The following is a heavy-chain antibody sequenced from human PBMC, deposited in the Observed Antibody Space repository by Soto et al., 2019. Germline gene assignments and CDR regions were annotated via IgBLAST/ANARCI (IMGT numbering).Heavy chain of an antibody. J-gene: IGHJ2*01. CDR1: GGSISSGGYY. D-gene: IGHD5-12*01. V-gene: IGHV4-31*03. CDR3: ARDEVSQDGYNYAFWYFDL. Sequence: QVQLQESGPGLVKPSQTLSLTCTVSGGSISSGGYYWVWIRQHPGKGLEWIGYIYYSGSTYYNPTLKSRVTISVDTSKNQFSLKLSSVTAADTAVYYCARDEVSQDGYNYAFWYFDLWGRGTLVTVSA. CDR2: IYYSGST.